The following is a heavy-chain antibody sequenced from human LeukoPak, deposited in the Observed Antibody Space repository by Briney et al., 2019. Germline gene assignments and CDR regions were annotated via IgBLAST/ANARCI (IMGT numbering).Heavy chain of an antibody. J-gene: IGHJ4*02. D-gene: IGHD6-19*01. CDR1: GYTFTSYG. CDR3: ARGPYSSGWYGLDY. CDR2: ISAYNGNT. V-gene: IGHV1-18*01. Sequence: ASVKVSCKASGYTFTSYGISWVRQAPGQGLEWMGWISAYNGNTNCAQKLQGRVTMTRDTSTSTVYMELRSLRSEDTAVYYCARGPYSSGWYGLDYWGQGTLVTVSS.